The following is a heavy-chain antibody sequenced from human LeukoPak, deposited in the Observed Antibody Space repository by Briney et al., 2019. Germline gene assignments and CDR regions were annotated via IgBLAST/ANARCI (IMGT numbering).Heavy chain of an antibody. J-gene: IGHJ5*02. Sequence: SETLSLTCTVSGGSISSGDYYWSWIRQPPGKGLEWNGYIYYSGSTYYNPSLKSRVTISVDTSKNQFSLKLSSVTAADTAVYYCASFIAAAGTRWFDPWGQGTLVTVSS. CDR2: IYYSGST. D-gene: IGHD6-13*01. V-gene: IGHV4-30-4*08. CDR1: GGSISSGDYY. CDR3: ASFIAAAGTRWFDP.